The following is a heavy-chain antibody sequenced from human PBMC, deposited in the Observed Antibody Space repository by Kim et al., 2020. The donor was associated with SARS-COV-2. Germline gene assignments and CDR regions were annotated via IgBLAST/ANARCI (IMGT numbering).Heavy chain of an antibody. CDR3: ARGQGGYYDSSGYYYFDY. CDR2: INHSGST. D-gene: IGHD3-22*01. Sequence: SETLSLTCAVYGGSFSGYYWSWIRQPPGKGLEWIGEINHSGSTNYNPSLKSRVTISVDTSKNQFSLKLSSVTAADTAVYYCARGQGGYYDSSGYYYFDY. J-gene: IGHJ4*01. V-gene: IGHV4-34*01. CDR1: GGSFSGYY.